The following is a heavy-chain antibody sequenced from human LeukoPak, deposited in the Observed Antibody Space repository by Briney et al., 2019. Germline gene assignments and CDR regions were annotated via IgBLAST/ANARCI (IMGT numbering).Heavy chain of an antibody. CDR1: GFTFSSYA. J-gene: IGHJ4*02. CDR2: IKQDGSEK. CDR3: ARESFDILTGYYSFDY. V-gene: IGHV3-7*01. Sequence: GGSLRLSCAASGFTFSSYAMSWVRQAPGKGLEWVANIKQDGSEKYYVDSVKGRFTISRDNAKSSLYLQMNSLRAEDTAVYYCARESFDILTGYYSFDYWGQGTLVTVSS. D-gene: IGHD3-9*01.